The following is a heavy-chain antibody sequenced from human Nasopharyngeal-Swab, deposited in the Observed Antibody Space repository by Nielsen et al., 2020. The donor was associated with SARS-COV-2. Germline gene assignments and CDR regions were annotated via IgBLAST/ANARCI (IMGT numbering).Heavy chain of an antibody. V-gene: IGHV3-73*01. Sequence: GESLKISCAASGFIFSASAMHWVRQAPGKGLEWLGRIGDKAHNYATTYGASMKGRFTISRDDSSNTAFLQMDSLKTEDTALYYCTTDFYFGYWGQGALVTVSS. CDR2: IGDKAHNYAT. CDR1: GFIFSASA. CDR3: TTDFYFGY. J-gene: IGHJ4*02.